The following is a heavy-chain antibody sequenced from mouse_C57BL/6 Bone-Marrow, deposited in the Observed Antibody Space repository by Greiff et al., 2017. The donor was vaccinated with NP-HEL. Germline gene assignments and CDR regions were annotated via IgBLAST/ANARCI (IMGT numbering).Heavy chain of an antibody. CDR3: ARPVYSNYHDYAMDY. Sequence: EVQRVESGGGLVKPGGSLKLSCAASGFTFSDYGMHWVRQAPEKGLEWVAYISSGSRTISYADTVKGRFTISRDNAKNTLFLQMTSLRSEDTAMYYCARPVYSNYHDYAMDYWGQGTSVTVSS. D-gene: IGHD2-5*01. CDR1: GFTFSDYG. CDR2: ISSGSRTI. V-gene: IGHV5-17*01. J-gene: IGHJ4*01.